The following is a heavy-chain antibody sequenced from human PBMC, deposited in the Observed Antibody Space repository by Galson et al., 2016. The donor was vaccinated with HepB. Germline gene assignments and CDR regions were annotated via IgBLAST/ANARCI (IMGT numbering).Heavy chain of an antibody. V-gene: IGHV3-23*01. J-gene: IGHJ4*02. CDR1: GFTFRDFA. D-gene: IGHD6-19*01. CDR3: ARAASELDY. Sequence: SLRLSCAASGFTFRDFAMTWVRQTPGKGLEWVSAISYNSGDETYFADSVRGRFTISRDNSKDTLYLQMNSLRVEDTAVYFCARAASELDYWGQGTLVTVSS. CDR2: ISYNSGDET.